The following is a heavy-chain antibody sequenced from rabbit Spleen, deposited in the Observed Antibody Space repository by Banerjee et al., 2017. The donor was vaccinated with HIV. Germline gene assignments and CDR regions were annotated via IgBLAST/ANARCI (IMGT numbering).Heavy chain of an antibody. CDR3: ARDAAGREDFIL. D-gene: IGHD4-2*01. CDR2: IDVVRYGNA. V-gene: IGHV1S45*01. J-gene: IGHJ4*01. CDR1: GLDFSSNYW. Sequence: QEQLVESGGGLVQPEGSLTLTCKASGLDFSSNYWICWVRQAPGKGLEWIACIDVVRYGNAYYASWAKGRFTISQTSSTTVTLQMTSLTAADTATYFCARDAAGREDFILWGPGTLVTVS.